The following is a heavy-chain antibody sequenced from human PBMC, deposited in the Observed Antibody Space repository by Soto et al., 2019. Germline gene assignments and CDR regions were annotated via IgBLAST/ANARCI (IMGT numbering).Heavy chain of an antibody. V-gene: IGHV1-2*04. CDR3: ARVEVATGPFDY. D-gene: IGHD5-12*01. CDR2: INPNSGGT. J-gene: IGHJ4*02. Sequence: ASVKVSCKASGYTFTGYYMHWVRQAPGQGLEWMGWINPNSGGTNYAQKFQGWVTMTRGTSISTAYMELSRLRSDDTAVYYCARVEVATGPFDYWGQGTLVTVSS. CDR1: GYTFTGYY.